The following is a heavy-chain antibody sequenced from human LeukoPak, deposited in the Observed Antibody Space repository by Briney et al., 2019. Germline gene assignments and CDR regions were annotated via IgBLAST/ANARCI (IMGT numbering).Heavy chain of an antibody. J-gene: IGHJ4*02. D-gene: IGHD4-23*01. CDR1: GFTFSSYW. CDR3: ARVGGQRWNYGY. CDR2: IKEDGSEK. Sequence: PVGSLRLSCAASGFTFSSYWMSWVRQAPGKGLKWVASIKEDGSEKHYVDSVKGRFTISRDNAKNSLYLQMNSLRAEDTAVYYCARVGGQRWNYGYWGQGTLVAVSS. V-gene: IGHV3-7*01.